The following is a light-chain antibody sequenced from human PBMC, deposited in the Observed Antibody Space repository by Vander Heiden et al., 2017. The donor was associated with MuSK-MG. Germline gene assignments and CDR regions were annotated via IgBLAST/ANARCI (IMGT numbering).Light chain of an antibody. CDR3: QQYDNLPLT. Sequence: DIQMTQSPSSLSASVGDRVTITCQASQDSSHYFNWYQQRPGKAPKLLIYDASNLETGVPSRFSGSGSGTDFTFTISSLQPEDIATYYCQQYDNLPLTFGGGTKVEIK. V-gene: IGKV1-33*01. J-gene: IGKJ4*01. CDR2: DAS. CDR1: QDSSHY.